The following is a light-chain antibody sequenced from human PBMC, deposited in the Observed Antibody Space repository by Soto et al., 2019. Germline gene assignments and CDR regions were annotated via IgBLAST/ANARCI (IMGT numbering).Light chain of an antibody. CDR2: GAS. J-gene: IGKJ2*01. V-gene: IGKV3-15*01. CDR3: QQYTTGPPTYT. Sequence: DIVMTQSPATLSLSPGERATLSCRASQSVARHLAWYQKKPGQAPRLLIYGASTRATGIPARFSGSGSGTEFTLTISSMQSDDFAICYCQQYTTGPPTYTFGQGTKLDIK. CDR1: QSVARH.